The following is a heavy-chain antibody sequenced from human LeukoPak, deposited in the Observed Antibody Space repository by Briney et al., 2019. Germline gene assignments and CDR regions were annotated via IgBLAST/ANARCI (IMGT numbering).Heavy chain of an antibody. D-gene: IGHD3-22*01. CDR1: GYTFTGYS. Sequence: GASVKVSCKAPGYTFTGYSMHWVRQAPGQGLEWMGWINPNSGGTNYAQKFQGRVTMTRDTSISTAYMELSSLRSDDTAVYYCARVSYYDTSVLDYWGQGTLVTVSS. CDR2: INPNSGGT. J-gene: IGHJ4*02. V-gene: IGHV1-2*02. CDR3: ARVSYYDTSVLDY.